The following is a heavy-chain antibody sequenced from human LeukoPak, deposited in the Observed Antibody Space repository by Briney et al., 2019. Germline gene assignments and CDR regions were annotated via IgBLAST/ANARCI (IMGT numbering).Heavy chain of an antibody. J-gene: IGHJ4*02. CDR3: AKVSTGLLDDDY. Sequence: GGSLRLSCAASGFTFSSYAMHWVRQAPGKGLEWVAVISYDGSNKYYADSVKGRFTISRDNSKNTMYLQMNSLRAEDTAVYYCAKVSTGLLDDDYWGQGTLVTVSS. CDR1: GFTFSSYA. D-gene: IGHD2-21*02. V-gene: IGHV3-30*14. CDR2: ISYDGSNK.